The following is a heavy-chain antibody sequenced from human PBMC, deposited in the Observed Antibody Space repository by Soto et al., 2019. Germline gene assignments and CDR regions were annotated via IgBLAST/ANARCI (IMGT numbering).Heavy chain of an antibody. V-gene: IGHV1-69*13. CDR3: ARCIAVVRSLFSAPDY. J-gene: IGHJ4*02. Sequence: ASVKVSCKASGGTFSSYAISWVRQAPGQGLEWMGGIIPIFGTANYAQKFQGRVTITADESTSTAYMELSSLRSEDTAVYYCARCIAVVRSLFSAPDYWGQGTLVTVSS. D-gene: IGHD6-19*01. CDR2: IIPIFGTA. CDR1: GGTFSSYA.